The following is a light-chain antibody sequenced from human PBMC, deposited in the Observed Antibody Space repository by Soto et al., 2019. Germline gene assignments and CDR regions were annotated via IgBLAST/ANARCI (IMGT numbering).Light chain of an antibody. CDR2: AAS. Sequence: IQLTQSPSSLSASVGDRVTITCRASQGISSYLAWYQQKPGKAPKLLIYAASTLQSGVPSRFSGSGSGAEFTLTISSLQPDDFATYYCQHYYAYPWTFGQGTKVDIK. J-gene: IGKJ1*01. CDR1: QGISSY. CDR3: QHYYAYPWT. V-gene: IGKV1-9*01.